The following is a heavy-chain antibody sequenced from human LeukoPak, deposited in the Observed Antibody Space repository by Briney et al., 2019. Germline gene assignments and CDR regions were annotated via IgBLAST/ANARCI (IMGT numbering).Heavy chain of an antibody. CDR2: MYYSGST. CDR1: GGSISSSDSY. J-gene: IGHJ5*02. V-gene: IGHV4-39*01. CDR3: ARHPPRDCSSSSCYKRWFDH. D-gene: IGHD2-2*02. Sequence: SETLSLTCTVSGGSISSSDSYWGWIRQPPGKGLEWIGSMYYSGSTYYNPSLKSRVTISVDTSKNQFSLKLNSVTAADTAVYYCARHPPRDCSSSSCYKRWFDHWGQGTLVTVSS.